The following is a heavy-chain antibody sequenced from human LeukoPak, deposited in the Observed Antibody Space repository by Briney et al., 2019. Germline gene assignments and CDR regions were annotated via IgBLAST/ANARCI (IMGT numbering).Heavy chain of an antibody. J-gene: IGHJ6*03. CDR3: ARRRRITMVREASNYYYYYMDV. D-gene: IGHD3-10*01. V-gene: IGHV5-51*01. CDR1: GYSFTSYW. CDR2: IYPGDSDT. Sequence: GESLKISCKGSGYSFTSYWIGWVRQMPGKGLEWMGIIYPGDSDTRYSPSFQGQVTISADKSISTAYLQWSSLKASDTAMYYCARRRRITMVREASNYYYYYMDVWGKGTTVTVSS.